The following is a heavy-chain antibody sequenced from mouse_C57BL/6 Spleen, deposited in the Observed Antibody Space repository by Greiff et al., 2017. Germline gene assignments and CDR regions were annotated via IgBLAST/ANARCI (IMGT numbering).Heavy chain of an antibody. V-gene: IGHV5-12*01. CDR2: ISNGGGST. Sequence: EVTVVESGGGLVQPGGSLKLSCAASGFTFSDYYMYWVRQTPEKRLEWVAYISNGGGSTYYPDTVKGRFTISRDNAKNTLYLQMSRLKSEDTAMYYCARYYDGYFDVWGTGTTVTVSS. CDR3: ARYYDGYFDV. D-gene: IGHD2-3*01. J-gene: IGHJ1*03. CDR1: GFTFSDYY.